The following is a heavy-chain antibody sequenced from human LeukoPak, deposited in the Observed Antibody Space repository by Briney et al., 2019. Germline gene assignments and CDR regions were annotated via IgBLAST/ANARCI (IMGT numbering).Heavy chain of an antibody. CDR3: ARAHSYYDFEFDY. CDR2: IYYSGST. CDR1: GGSISSSSYY. D-gene: IGHD3-3*01. Sequence: SETLSLTCTVSGGSISSSSYYWGWIRQPPGQGLEWIGSIYYSGSTYYNPSLKSRVTISVDTSKNQFSLKLSSVTAADTAVYYCARAHSYYDFEFDYWGQGTLVTVSS. J-gene: IGHJ4*02. V-gene: IGHV4-39*01.